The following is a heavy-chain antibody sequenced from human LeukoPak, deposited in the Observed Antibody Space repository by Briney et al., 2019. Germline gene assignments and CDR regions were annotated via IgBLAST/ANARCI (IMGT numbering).Heavy chain of an antibody. D-gene: IGHD3-16*02. CDR1: GYTFTGYY. V-gene: IGHV1-2*02. J-gene: IGHJ4*02. Sequence: GASVKVSCKASGYTFTGYYIHWVRQAPGQGLEWMGWINPNINGTNYAQKFQGRVTMTRDTSISTAYMELSRLRSDDTAVYYCARDLQTGGMIAFGGVITPGDYWGQGTLVTVSS. CDR3: ARDLQTGGMIAFGGVITPGDY. CDR2: INPNINGT.